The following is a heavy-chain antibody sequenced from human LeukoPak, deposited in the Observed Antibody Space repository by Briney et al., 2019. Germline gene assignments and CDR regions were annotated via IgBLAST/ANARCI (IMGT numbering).Heavy chain of an antibody. CDR1: GYTFTSYD. Sequence: GASVKVSCKASGYTFTSYDINWVRQATGQELEWMGWMNPNSGNTGYAQKFQGTVTMTRNTSTSTAYMELSSLRSEDTAVYYCARGMATKAYVIDNWGHGNLVTVSS. CDR2: MNPNSGNT. CDR3: ARGMATKAYVIDN. D-gene: IGHD5-24*01. V-gene: IGHV1-8*01. J-gene: IGHJ4*01.